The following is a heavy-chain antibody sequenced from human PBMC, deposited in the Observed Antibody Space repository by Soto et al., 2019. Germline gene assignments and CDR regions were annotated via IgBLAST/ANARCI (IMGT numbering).Heavy chain of an antibody. CDR2: ISYDGSNK. J-gene: IGHJ5*02. V-gene: IGHV3-30-3*01. Sequence: GGSLRLSCASSGFTFSSYAMHLVRQAPGKGLEWVAVISYDGSNKYYADSVKGRFTISRDNSKNTLYLQMNSLRAEDTAVYYCARGNWFDPWGQGTLVTVSS. CDR3: ARGNWFDP. CDR1: GFTFSSYA.